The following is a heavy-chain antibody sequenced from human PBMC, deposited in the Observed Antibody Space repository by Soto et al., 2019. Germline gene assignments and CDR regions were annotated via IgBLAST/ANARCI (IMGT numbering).Heavy chain of an antibody. J-gene: IGHJ4*02. V-gene: IGHV3-64*04. CDR1: GFTLSGYA. Sequence: GGSLRLSCAASGFTLSGYAMDWVRQAPGKGLEYVSGISSNGVSTYYAESVKGRFTISRDNSKNTLYLQMNSLRLEDMAVYYCANGYSSGFHYWGLGTLVTVSS. CDR3: ANGYSSGFHY. CDR2: ISSNGVST. D-gene: IGHD6-19*01.